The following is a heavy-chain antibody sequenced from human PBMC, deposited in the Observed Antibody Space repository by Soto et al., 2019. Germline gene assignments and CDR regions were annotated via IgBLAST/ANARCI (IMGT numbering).Heavy chain of an antibody. CDR1: GVSVSGSYY. V-gene: IGHV4-61*01. Sequence: PSETLSLTCTVSGVSVSGSYYWSWIRQPPGKGLEWIGYIYYSGSTNNNPSLKGRVTISIAASKNQFSLKLNSVTAADTAVYYCARVNAAARSYFDFWGQGTLVTVSS. CDR2: IYYSGST. J-gene: IGHJ4*02. D-gene: IGHD6-6*01. CDR3: ARVNAAARSYFDF.